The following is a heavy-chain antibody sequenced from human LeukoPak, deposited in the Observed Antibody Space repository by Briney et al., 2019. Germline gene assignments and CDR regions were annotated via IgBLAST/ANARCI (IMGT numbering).Heavy chain of an antibody. J-gene: IGHJ4*02. D-gene: IGHD3-3*01. Sequence: SVKVSCKASGGTFSSYAISWVRQAPGQGLAWMGRIIPILGIANYAQKFQGRVTITADKSTSTAYMELSSLRSEDTAVYYCAGTFWSGYYTRYYFDYWGQGTLVTVSS. CDR1: GGTFSSYA. V-gene: IGHV1-69*04. CDR3: AGTFWSGYYTRYYFDY. CDR2: IIPILGIA.